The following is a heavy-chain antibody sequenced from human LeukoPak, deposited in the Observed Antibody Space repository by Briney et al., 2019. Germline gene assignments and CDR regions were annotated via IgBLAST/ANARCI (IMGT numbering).Heavy chain of an antibody. Sequence: GGSLRISCAASGFSFCSYGLHWVCQAPGKGLEWVAVISYEGSAKHYADSVKGRFTISRDNSKNSLYLEMNSLRVEDTAVYYCARQAIGTYYMWGPGNIVTVSS. CDR3: ARQAIGTYYM. CDR1: GFSFCSYG. V-gene: IGHV3-30*03. J-gene: IGHJ3*02. CDR2: ISYEGSAK. D-gene: IGHD3-10*01.